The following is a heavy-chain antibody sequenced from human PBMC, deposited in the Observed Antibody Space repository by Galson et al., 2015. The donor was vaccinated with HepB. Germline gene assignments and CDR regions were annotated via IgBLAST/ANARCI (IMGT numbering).Heavy chain of an antibody. V-gene: IGHV3-15*07. D-gene: IGHD2-2*01. CDR2: IKSKTDGGTT. CDR1: GFTFSNAW. J-gene: IGHJ4*02. CDR3: TTDIVVVPAAFDY. Sequence: SLRLSCAASGFTFSNAWMNWVRQAPGKGLEWVGRIKSKTDGGTTDYAAPVKGRFTISRDDSKNTLYLQMNSLKTEDTAVYYCTTDIVVVPAAFDYWGQGALVTVSS.